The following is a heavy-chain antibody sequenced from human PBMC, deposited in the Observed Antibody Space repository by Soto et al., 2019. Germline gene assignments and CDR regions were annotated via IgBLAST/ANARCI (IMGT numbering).Heavy chain of an antibody. CDR1: GFTFSNYG. Sequence: EVQLLGSGGGSVQPGGSLRLSCAASGFTFSNYGMTWVRQAPGKGLEWLSATSDGSTFYRESVKGRFTISRDDSINMLFLHMSSLRAEDTATYYCARLVPGTWFGDYWGQGILVSVSS. CDR3: ARLVPGTWFGDY. V-gene: IGHV3-23*01. D-gene: IGHD6-19*01. J-gene: IGHJ4*02. CDR2: TSDGST.